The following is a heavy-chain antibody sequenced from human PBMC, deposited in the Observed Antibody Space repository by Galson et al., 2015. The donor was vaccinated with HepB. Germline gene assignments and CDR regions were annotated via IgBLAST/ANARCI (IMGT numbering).Heavy chain of an antibody. D-gene: IGHD6-13*01. Sequence: SLRLSCAASGFIFSSYGMHWVRQAPGKGLEWVAVIWYDGNNKYYADSVKGRFTISRDNSKNTLYLQMNSLRAEDTAVYYCARAYSSTWYYAFDIWGQGTMVTVSS. J-gene: IGHJ3*02. CDR1: GFIFSSYG. CDR2: IWYDGNNK. V-gene: IGHV3-33*01. CDR3: ARAYSSTWYYAFDI.